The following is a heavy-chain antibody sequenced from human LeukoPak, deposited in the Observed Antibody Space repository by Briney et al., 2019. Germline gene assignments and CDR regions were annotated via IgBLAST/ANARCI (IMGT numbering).Heavy chain of an antibody. CDR1: GGSFSGYY. V-gene: IGHV4-34*01. J-gene: IGHJ4*02. Sequence: PSETLSLTCAVYGGSFSGYYWSWIRQPPVKGLEWIGEINHSGSTNYNPSLKSRVTISVDTSKNQFSLKLSSVTAADTAVYYCARERSTSWVDYWGQGTLVTVSS. CDR2: INHSGST. D-gene: IGHD2-2*01. CDR3: ARERSTSWVDY.